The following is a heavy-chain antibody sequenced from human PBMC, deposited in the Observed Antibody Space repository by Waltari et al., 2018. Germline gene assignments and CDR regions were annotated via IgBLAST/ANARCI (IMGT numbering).Heavy chain of an antibody. CDR2: IIPIFGTA. Sequence: QVQLVQSGAEVKKPGSSVKVSCKASGGTFSSYAISWVRQAPGQGLEWMGGIIPIFGTANYAQKCQGRGTITADESTSTAYMELSSLRAEDTAVYYCATDITMVRAMDVWGQGTTVTVSS. J-gene: IGHJ6*02. V-gene: IGHV1-69*01. CDR3: ATDITMVRAMDV. D-gene: IGHD3-10*01. CDR1: GGTFSSYA.